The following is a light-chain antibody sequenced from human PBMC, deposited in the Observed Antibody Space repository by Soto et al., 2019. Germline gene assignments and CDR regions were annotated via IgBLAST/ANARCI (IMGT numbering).Light chain of an antibody. V-gene: IGKV1-8*01. CDR3: QQDYSYPPLT. CDR1: QGISSY. J-gene: IGKJ4*01. CDR2: AAS. Sequence: AIRMTQSPSSFSASTGDRVTITCRASQGISSYLAWYQQKPGKAPKLLIYAASTLQSGVPSRFSGSGSGTDFTLTISCLPSEDFATYYCQQDYSYPPLTFGGGTKVEIK.